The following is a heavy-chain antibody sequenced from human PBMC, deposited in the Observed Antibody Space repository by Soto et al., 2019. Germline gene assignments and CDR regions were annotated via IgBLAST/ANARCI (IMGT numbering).Heavy chain of an antibody. CDR2: IIPFFNTP. V-gene: IGHV1-69*13. Sequence: SVKVSCKASEDTFSSYAISWVRQAPGQGLDWMGGIIPFFNTPNYAKEFQGRVTITADESTNTAYMELSGLRSEDTAIYYCAGESAYGGNPLAFLYWGQGTMVTVYS. D-gene: IGHD1-26*01. J-gene: IGHJ4*02. CDR3: AGESAYGGNPLAFLY. CDR1: EDTFSSYA.